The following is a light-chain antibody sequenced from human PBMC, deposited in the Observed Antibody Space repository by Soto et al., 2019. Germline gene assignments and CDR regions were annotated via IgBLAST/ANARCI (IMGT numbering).Light chain of an antibody. CDR3: VTWDDSLNGVV. CDR1: SSNIGSNT. J-gene: IGLJ2*01. Sequence: QSVLTQPPSASGAPGQRVTISCSGSSSNIGSNTVSWYQQLPGMAPKLLIYNHNQRPSDVPDRFSASKAGTSASLAITGLQSEDEADFYCVTWDDSLNGVVFGGGTKLTV. V-gene: IGLV1-44*01. CDR2: NHN.